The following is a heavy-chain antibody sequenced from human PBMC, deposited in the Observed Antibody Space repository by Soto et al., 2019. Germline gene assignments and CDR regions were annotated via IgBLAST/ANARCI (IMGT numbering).Heavy chain of an antibody. CDR3: AKDQRGYSYGSIAY. J-gene: IGHJ4*02. Sequence: QVQLVESGGGVAQPGRSLRLSCAASGFTFSSYGMHWVRQAPGKGLEWVAVISYDGTKKDYVHSVKGRFTISRDNSKSTLYLQMNSLRAEDTAVYFCAKDQRGYSYGSIAYWGQGTLVTVSS. CDR1: GFTFSSYG. V-gene: IGHV3-30*18. CDR2: ISYDGTKK. D-gene: IGHD5-18*01.